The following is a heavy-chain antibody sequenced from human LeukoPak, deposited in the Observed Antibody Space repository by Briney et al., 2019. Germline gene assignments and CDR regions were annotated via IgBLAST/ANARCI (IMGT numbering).Heavy chain of an antibody. CDR3: AKGGWIAAAGGYFDY. J-gene: IGHJ4*02. CDR1: GFTFSIYA. CDR2: ISGSGGST. V-gene: IGHV3-23*01. Sequence: GGSLRLSCAASGFTFSIYAMSWVRQAPGKGLEWVSAISGSGGSTYYADSVKGRFTISRDNSKNTLYLQMNSLRAEDTAVYYCAKGGWIAAAGGYFDYWGQGTLVTVSS. D-gene: IGHD6-13*01.